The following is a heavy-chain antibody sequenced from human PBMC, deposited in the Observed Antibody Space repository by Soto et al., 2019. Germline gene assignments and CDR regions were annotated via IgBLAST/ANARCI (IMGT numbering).Heavy chain of an antibody. J-gene: IGHJ4*02. Sequence: EVQLVESGGGLVQPGGSLRLSCAASGFTFSSYWMSWVRQAPGKGLEWVANIKQDGSEKYYVDSVKGRFTISRDNAKNSLYLQMNSLRAEDTAVYYCASTGYCSSTSCYDYWGQGTLVTVSS. CDR2: IKQDGSEK. CDR1: GFTFSSYW. CDR3: ASTGYCSSTSCYDY. V-gene: IGHV3-7*01. D-gene: IGHD2-2*01.